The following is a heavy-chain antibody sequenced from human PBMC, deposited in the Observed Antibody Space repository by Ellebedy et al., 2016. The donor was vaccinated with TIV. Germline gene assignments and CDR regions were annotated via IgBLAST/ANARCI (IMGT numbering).Heavy chain of an antibody. Sequence: SETLSLTCTVSGGSISSYYWSWIRQPPGKGLEWIGYIYYSGSTNYNPPLKSRVTMSVDTSKNQFSLKLSSVTAADTAVYYCARGSTQNWFDPWGQGTLVTVSS. D-gene: IGHD4-11*01. CDR3: ARGSTQNWFDP. CDR1: GGSISSYY. J-gene: IGHJ5*02. CDR2: IYYSGST. V-gene: IGHV4-59*12.